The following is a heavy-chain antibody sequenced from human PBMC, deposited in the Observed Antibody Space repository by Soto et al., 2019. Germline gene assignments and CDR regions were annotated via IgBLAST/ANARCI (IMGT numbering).Heavy chain of an antibody. CDR1: GYSFITSY. V-gene: IGHV1-2*02. Sequence: QVQLVQSGAEVGKPGASVKLSCKASGYSFITSYIHWVRQAPGRGPEWMGWSNPNSGGSDGRKYAPKFQGRVTLTTDTSISTAYMELTGLKSDDTAVYFCARDCNDTACYGFDVWGQGTTVTVTS. CDR2: SNPNSGGSDGR. CDR3: ARDCNDTACYGFDV. J-gene: IGHJ6*02. D-gene: IGHD3-22*01.